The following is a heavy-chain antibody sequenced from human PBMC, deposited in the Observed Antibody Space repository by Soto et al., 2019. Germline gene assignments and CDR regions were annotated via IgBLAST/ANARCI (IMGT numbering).Heavy chain of an antibody. CDR1: GYTFTSYA. CDR2: INAGNGNT. CDR3: AFVCGSCCGPGGRWFDP. D-gene: IGHD2-15*01. J-gene: IGHJ5*02. Sequence: QVQLVQSGAEVKKPGASVKVSCKASGYTFTSYAMHWVRQAPGQRLEWMGWINAGNGNTKYSQKFQGRVTITRDTSASTAYMELSSLRSEDTAVYYCAFVCGSCCGPGGRWFDPWGQGTLVTVSS. V-gene: IGHV1-3*01.